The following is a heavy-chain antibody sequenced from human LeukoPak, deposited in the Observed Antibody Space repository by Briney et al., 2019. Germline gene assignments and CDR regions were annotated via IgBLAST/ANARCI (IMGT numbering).Heavy chain of an antibody. CDR3: ARDIPTNYDSSGNHNFYFDF. V-gene: IGHV1-46*01. CDR2: IKPGGGST. D-gene: IGHD3-22*01. Sequence: ASVKVSCKASGYTFTTYYMHWVRQAPGQGLEWMGIIKPGGGSTSYAQKFQGRVTMTRDTSTSTVYMELSSLRSEDTAVYYCARDIPTNYDSSGNHNFYFDFWGRGTLVTVSS. J-gene: IGHJ2*01. CDR1: GYTFTTYY.